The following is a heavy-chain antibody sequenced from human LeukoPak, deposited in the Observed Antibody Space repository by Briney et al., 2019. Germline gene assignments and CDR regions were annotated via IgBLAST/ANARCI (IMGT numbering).Heavy chain of an antibody. D-gene: IGHD3-16*01. Sequence: SGGSLRLSCAASGFTVNSNYMTWVRQAPGKGREWGSVIYSGGITYYADSMKGRFTISRDNSQNTLDLQMNSLRAEDTAVYYCARGWGTHYDYYMDVWGKGTTVTVSS. J-gene: IGHJ6*03. CDR1: GFTVNSNY. CDR3: ARGWGTHYDYYMDV. CDR2: IYSGGIT. V-gene: IGHV3-53*01.